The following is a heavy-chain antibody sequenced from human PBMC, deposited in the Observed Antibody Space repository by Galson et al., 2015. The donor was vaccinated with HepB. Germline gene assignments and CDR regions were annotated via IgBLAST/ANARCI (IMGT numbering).Heavy chain of an antibody. CDR1: GFSVYSNY. Sequence: SLRLSCAASGFSVYSNYMNWVRQAPGKGLEWVSLIYSSSSSTNYADFVRGRFTISRDTSKNTVYLQMSRLRADVTAIYYCAQLGTGYWGRGTLVTVSS. D-gene: IGHD7-27*01. CDR3: AQLGTGY. CDR2: IYSSSSST. V-gene: IGHV3-53*01. J-gene: IGHJ4*02.